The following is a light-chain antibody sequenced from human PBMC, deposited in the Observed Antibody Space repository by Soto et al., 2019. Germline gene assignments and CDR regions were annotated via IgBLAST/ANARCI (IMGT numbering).Light chain of an antibody. CDR2: GAS. V-gene: IGKV3-20*01. Sequence: EIVLTQSPGTLSLSPGERATLSCRASQSVSSSYLAWYHQKPGQAPRLLIFGASIRATGIPDRFSGSGSGTEFTLTISRLEPEDFAVYYCQQYGGSSWTFGQGTKGEIK. J-gene: IGKJ1*01. CDR1: QSVSSSY. CDR3: QQYGGSSWT.